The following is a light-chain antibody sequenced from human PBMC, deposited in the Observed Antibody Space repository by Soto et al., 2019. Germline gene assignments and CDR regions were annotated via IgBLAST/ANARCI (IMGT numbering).Light chain of an antibody. CDR3: QQYNSYSGYT. CDR1: QSISSW. CDR2: DAS. Sequence: DIQMTQSPSTLSASVGDRVTITCRASQSISSWLAWYQQKPGKAPKLLIYDASSLKSGVPSRFSCSGSGTEFTLTIRILQPDDFATYYCQQYNSYSGYTFGQGTKLEIK. J-gene: IGKJ2*01. V-gene: IGKV1-5*01.